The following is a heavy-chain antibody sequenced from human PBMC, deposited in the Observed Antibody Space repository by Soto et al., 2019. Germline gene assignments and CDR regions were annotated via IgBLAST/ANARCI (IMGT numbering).Heavy chain of an antibody. CDR1: GFTFSSYG. CDR3: AKEGSGWFNFDY. V-gene: IGHV3-30*18. J-gene: IGHJ4*02. D-gene: IGHD6-19*01. CDR2: ISYDGSNK. Sequence: PVGSLRLSCAAPGFTFSSYGMHWVRQAPGKGLEWVAVISYDGSNKYYADSVKGRFTISRDNSKNTLYLQMNSLRAEDAAVYYCAKEGSGWFNFDYWGLGTLVTVSS.